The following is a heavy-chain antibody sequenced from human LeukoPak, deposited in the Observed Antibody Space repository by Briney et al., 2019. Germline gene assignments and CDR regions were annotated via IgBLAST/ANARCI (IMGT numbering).Heavy chain of an antibody. Sequence: ASVKVSCKASGYTFTGYYMHWVRQAPGQGLEWMGWINPNSGGTNYAQKFQGRVTMTRDTSISTAYMELSRLRSDDTAVYYCARGQPYYDSGGSAGPNFDYWGQGTLVTVSS. CDR2: INPNSGGT. J-gene: IGHJ4*02. V-gene: IGHV1-2*02. CDR1: GYTFTGYY. CDR3: ARGQPYYDSGGSAGPNFDY. D-gene: IGHD3-22*01.